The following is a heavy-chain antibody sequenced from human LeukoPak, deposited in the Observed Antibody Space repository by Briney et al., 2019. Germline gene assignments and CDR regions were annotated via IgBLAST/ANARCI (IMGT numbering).Heavy chain of an antibody. CDR1: GYTFTGYF. J-gene: IGHJ5*02. CDR2: VNPSSGST. Sequence: ASVKVSCKASGYTFTGYFMHWVRQAPGQGLEWMGVVNPSSGSTTYSQKFQGRVTMTRDTSTSTVYMDLSSLRSEDTAVYYCARAVGPRGGNWFDPWGQGTLVTVS. CDR3: ARAVGPRGGNWFDP. V-gene: IGHV1-46*01. D-gene: IGHD1-26*01.